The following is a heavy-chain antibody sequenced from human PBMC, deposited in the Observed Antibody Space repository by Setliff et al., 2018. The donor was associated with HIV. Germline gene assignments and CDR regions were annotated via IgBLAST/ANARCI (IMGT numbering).Heavy chain of an antibody. Sequence: GALKISCAASGFTFSSYDMHWVRQATGKGLEWVSAIGTAGDTYYPGSVKGRFTISRENAKNSLYLQMNSLRAGDTAVYYCARGLGYCSGGSCDHAFDIWGQGTMVTVSS. CDR1: GFTFSSYD. V-gene: IGHV3-13*01. J-gene: IGHJ3*02. CDR2: IGTAGDT. D-gene: IGHD2-15*01. CDR3: ARGLGYCSGGSCDHAFDI.